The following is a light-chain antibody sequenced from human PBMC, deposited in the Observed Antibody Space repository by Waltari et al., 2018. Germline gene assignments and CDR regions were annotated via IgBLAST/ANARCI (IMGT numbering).Light chain of an antibody. J-gene: IGKJ4*01. Sequence: DIVMTQSPDSLAVSLGERATINCRSSQMVLYRSNNKNYLAWYQQKPGQPPKLLIYWSYTRESGVPDRFSGSGSGTDFTLTISRLQAEDVAVYYCQQYYSTPRALTFGGGTKVEIK. V-gene: IGKV4-1*01. CDR1: QMVLYRSNNKNY. CDR2: WSY. CDR3: QQYYSTPRALT.